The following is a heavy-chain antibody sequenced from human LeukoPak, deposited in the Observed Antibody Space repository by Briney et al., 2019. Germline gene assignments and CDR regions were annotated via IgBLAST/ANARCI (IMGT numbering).Heavy chain of an antibody. CDR1: GFTFSGYA. CDR3: ARDDLRDGAFDI. CDR2: ISGSGGGT. V-gene: IGHV3-23*01. J-gene: IGHJ3*02. Sequence: GGSLRLSCAASGFTFSGYALTWVRQAPGMGLEWVSAISGSGGGTYYADSVQGRFTISRDNSRNTLYLRMNRLRAEDTAIYYCARDDLRDGAFDIWGQGTMVTVSS.